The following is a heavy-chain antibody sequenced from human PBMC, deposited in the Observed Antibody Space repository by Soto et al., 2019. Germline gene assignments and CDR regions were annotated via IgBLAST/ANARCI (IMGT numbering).Heavy chain of an antibody. CDR1: GYTFTSYY. V-gene: IGHV1-46*01. CDR3: ARDPIVVVVAATPGDYYYGMDV. CDR2: INPSGGST. J-gene: IGHJ6*02. Sequence: ASVKVSCKASGYTFTSYYMHWVRQAPGQRLEWMGIINPSGGSTSYAQKFQGRVTMTRHTSTSTVYMELSGPRSEDTAVYYCARDPIVVVVAATPGDYYYGMDVWGQGTTVTVSS. D-gene: IGHD2-15*01.